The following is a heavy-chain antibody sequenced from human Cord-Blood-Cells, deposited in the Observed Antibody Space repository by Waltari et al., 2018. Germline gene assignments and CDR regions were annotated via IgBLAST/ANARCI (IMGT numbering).Heavy chain of an antibody. CDR3: ARVPIIAARYYFDY. CDR1: GYTFTSYA. Sequence: QVQLVQSGAEVKKPGASVKVSCKASGYTFTSYAMHCVRQAPGQRLEWMGWINAGNGNTKYSQKFQGRVTITRDTSASTAYMELSSLRSEDTAVYYCARVPIIAARYYFDYWGQGTLVTVSS. V-gene: IGHV1-3*01. D-gene: IGHD6-6*01. CDR2: INAGNGNT. J-gene: IGHJ4*02.